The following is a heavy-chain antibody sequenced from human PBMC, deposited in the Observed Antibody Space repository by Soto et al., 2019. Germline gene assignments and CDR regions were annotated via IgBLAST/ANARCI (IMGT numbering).Heavy chain of an antibody. CDR3: ARGFNRLDY. J-gene: IGHJ4*02. D-gene: IGHD5-12*01. V-gene: IGHV3-53*01. CDR1: GFTVSSNY. Sequence: EVQLVESGGGLIQPGGSLRLSCAAAGFTVSSNYMTWVRQAPGKALEWVSVIYSGGTTYYVDSVKGRFTISRDNSKNTLYLQMNSLRAEDTAVYYCARGFNRLDYWGQGTLVTVSS. CDR2: IYSGGTT.